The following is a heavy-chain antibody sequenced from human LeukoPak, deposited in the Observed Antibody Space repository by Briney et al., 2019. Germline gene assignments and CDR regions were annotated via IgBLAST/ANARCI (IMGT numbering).Heavy chain of an antibody. Sequence: ASVKVSCKASGYTFTGYYMHWVRQAPGQGLEWMGWINPNSGGTNYAQKFQGRVTVTRDTSISTAYMELSRLRSDDTAVYYCARDGYDFWSGYYTGFDWFDPWGQGTLVTVSS. J-gene: IGHJ5*02. D-gene: IGHD3-3*01. CDR2: INPNSGGT. CDR1: GYTFTGYY. CDR3: ARDGYDFWSGYYTGFDWFDP. V-gene: IGHV1-2*02.